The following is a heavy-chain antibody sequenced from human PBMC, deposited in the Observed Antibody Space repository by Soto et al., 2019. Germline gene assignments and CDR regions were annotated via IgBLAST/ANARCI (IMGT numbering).Heavy chain of an antibody. J-gene: IGHJ4*02. D-gene: IGHD3-10*01. V-gene: IGHV4-59*08. CDR1: GDSINNYY. Sequence: QVQLQESGPGLVKPSETLSLTCIVSGDSINNYYWSWIRQPPGKGLGWIGCIYYSGRTKHNPSLQRQVTRLVDTSKHQFAVNLCSVTAADTAVYYCARRGSGRSFDYWGQGTLVPVSS. CDR2: IYYSGRT. CDR3: ARRGSGRSFDY.